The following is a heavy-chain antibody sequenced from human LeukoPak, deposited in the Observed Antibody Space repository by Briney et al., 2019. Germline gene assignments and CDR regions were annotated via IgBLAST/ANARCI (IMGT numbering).Heavy chain of an antibody. J-gene: IGHJ5*02. V-gene: IGHV1-69*13. D-gene: IGHD4-17*01. CDR1: GGTFSRYA. Sequence: SVKVSCKASGGTFSRYAISWVRQAPGQGLEWMGGIIPIFGTANYAQKFQGRVTITADESTSTAYMEVSSLRSEDTAVYYCARVAVTTGPGGWFDPWGQGTLVTVSS. CDR3: ARVAVTTGPGGWFDP. CDR2: IIPIFGTA.